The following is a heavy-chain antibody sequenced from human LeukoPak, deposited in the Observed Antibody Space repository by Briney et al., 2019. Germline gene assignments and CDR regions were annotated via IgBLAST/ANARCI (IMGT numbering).Heavy chain of an antibody. Sequence: ASVKVSCKASGFTFTNYHLHWVRQAPGQGLEWMGIINPSGGSTSYTQKFQGRVTMTRDTSTSTVYMELTSLRSDDTAVYYCARPYNNNWYFDYWGQGTLVTVSS. CDR2: INPSGGST. CDR3: ARPYNNNWYFDY. CDR1: GFTFTNYH. D-gene: IGHD1-1*01. J-gene: IGHJ4*02. V-gene: IGHV1-46*01.